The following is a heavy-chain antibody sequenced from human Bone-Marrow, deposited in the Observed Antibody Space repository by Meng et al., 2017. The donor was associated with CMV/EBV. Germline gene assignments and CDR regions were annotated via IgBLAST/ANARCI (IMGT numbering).Heavy chain of an antibody. CDR3: ARDQPQWRYYDFWSGYYTEYYFDY. D-gene: IGHD3-3*01. J-gene: IGHJ4*02. CDR1: GFAFSSYA. CDR2: IGTGGDT. V-gene: IGHV3-47*01. Sequence: GGSLRLSCAVSGFAFSSYALHWVRRAPGKGLEWVSAIGTGGDTYYADSVMGRFTISRDNAKKSLYLHMNSLIAEDMAVYYCARDQPQWRYYDFWSGYYTEYYFDYWGQGTLVTVSS.